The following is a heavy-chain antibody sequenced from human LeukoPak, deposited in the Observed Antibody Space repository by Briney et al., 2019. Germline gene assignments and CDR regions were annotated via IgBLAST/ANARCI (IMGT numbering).Heavy chain of an antibody. CDR2: IYTSGST. CDR1: GGSIGSYY. V-gene: IGHV4-4*07. J-gene: IGHJ4*02. D-gene: IGHD3-22*01. Sequence: SETLSLTCTVSGGSIGSYYWSWIRQPAGKGLEWIGRIYTSGSTNYNPSLKSRVTMSVDTSKNQFSLKLSSVTAADTAVYYCARVAYYYDSSGYYREAFDYWGQGTLVTVSS. CDR3: ARVAYYYDSSGYYREAFDY.